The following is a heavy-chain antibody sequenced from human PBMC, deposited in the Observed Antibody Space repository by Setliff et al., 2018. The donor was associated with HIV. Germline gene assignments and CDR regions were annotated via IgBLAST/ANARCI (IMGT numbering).Heavy chain of an antibody. D-gene: IGHD2-2*01. CDR1: GGSIRSSDYS. Sequence: SETLSLTCTVSGGSIRSSDYSWGWIRQPPGKGLEWIAGIDYTGATYFNPSLKSRVTISVDTSKNQFSLNLISVTAADTAVYYCASPILYTDQGDFWGQGTLVTVSS. J-gene: IGHJ4*02. CDR3: ASPILYTDQGDF. CDR2: IDYTGAT. V-gene: IGHV4-39*01.